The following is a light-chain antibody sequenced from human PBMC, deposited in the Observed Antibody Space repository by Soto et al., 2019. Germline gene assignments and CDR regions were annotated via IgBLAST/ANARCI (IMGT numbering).Light chain of an antibody. CDR3: QQRSNWPVT. Sequence: EIVLTQSPATLSLSPGERATLSCRASQSVNNFLAWYRQKPGQAPRLIIYDASNSATGIPARFSGSGSGTDFTLTISSREPEDFALYYCQQRSNWPVTFGQGTRLEIK. CDR1: QSVNNF. CDR2: DAS. J-gene: IGKJ5*01. V-gene: IGKV3-11*01.